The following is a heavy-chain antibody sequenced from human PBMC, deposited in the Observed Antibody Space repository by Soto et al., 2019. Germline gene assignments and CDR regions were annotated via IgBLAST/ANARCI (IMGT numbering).Heavy chain of an antibody. Sequence: GGSLRLSCAASGFTFSSYAMSWVRQAPGKGLEWVSAISGSGGSTYYADSVKGRFTISRDNARNSIFLQMNSMTVGDTAVYYCARAYTGRLPRRADYYYALDVWGQGTMVTVSS. CDR2: ISGSGGST. CDR1: GFTFSSYA. V-gene: IGHV3-23*01. CDR3: ARAYTGRLPRRADYYYALDV. J-gene: IGHJ6*02. D-gene: IGHD2-2*02.